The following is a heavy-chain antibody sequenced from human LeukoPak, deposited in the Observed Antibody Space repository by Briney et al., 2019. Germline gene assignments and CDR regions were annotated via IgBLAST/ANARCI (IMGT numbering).Heavy chain of an antibody. Sequence: SETLSLTCTVSGGSISSSSYYWGWLRQPPGKGLEWIGSIYYSGSTYYNPSLKSRVTISVDTSKNQFSLKLSSVTAADTAVYYCAKDAGIAAAGRYVGAWWGQGTLVTVSS. D-gene: IGHD6-13*01. CDR1: GGSISSSSYY. V-gene: IGHV4-39*02. CDR2: IYYSGST. CDR3: AKDAGIAAAGRYVGAW. J-gene: IGHJ4*02.